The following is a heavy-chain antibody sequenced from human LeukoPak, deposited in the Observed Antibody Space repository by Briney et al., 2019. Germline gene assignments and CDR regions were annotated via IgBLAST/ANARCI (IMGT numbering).Heavy chain of an antibody. CDR2: IDYSGSA. Sequence: PSETLSLTCTVSGGSISSSGNYWNWIRQYPGKGLEWIGYIDYSGSAYYNPSLRSRVTISIGKSKNQFSLKLSSMTAADTAVYFCARGLGTYYSFLSGWFDPWGQXTLVTVSS. J-gene: IGHJ5*02. CDR3: ARGLGTYYSFLSGWFDP. D-gene: IGHD1-26*01. V-gene: IGHV4-31*03. CDR1: GGSISSSGNY.